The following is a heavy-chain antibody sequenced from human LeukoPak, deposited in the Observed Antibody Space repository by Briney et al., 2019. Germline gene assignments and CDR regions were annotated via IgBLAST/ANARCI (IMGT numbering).Heavy chain of an antibody. CDR2: IWYDGSNK. D-gene: IGHD5-18*01. V-gene: IGHV3-33*01. J-gene: IGHJ5*02. Sequence: GGSLRLSCAASGFTFSSYAMHWVRQAPGKGLEWVAVIWYDGSNKYYADSVKGRFTISRDNSKNTLYLQMNSLRAEDTAVYYCARDRSGDTAMEFDPWGQGTLVTVSS. CDR3: ARDRSGDTAMEFDP. CDR1: GFTFSSYA.